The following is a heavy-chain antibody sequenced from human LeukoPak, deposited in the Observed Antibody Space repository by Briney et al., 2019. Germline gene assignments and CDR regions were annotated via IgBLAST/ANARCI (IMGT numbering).Heavy chain of an antibody. CDR2: MNPNSGNT. Sequence: GASVKVSCKASGYTFTSYDINWVRQATGQGLEWMGWMNPNSGNTGYAQKFQGRVTMTRNTSINTAYMELSSLRSEDTAVYYCARGRGNMTTGSAAFGIWGQGTMVTVSS. J-gene: IGHJ3*02. D-gene: IGHD4-11*01. CDR1: GYTFTSYD. CDR3: ARGRGNMTTGSAAFGI. V-gene: IGHV1-8*01.